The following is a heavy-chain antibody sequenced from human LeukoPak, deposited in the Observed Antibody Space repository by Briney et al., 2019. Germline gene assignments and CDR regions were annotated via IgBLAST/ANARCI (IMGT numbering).Heavy chain of an antibody. CDR2: MNQDGSGK. V-gene: IGHV3-7*01. J-gene: IGHJ5*02. CDR3: ARDRDSSGLYGGADL. Sequence: GGSLRLSCAASGFTFSNYWMTWVRQAPGKGLEWVANMNQDGSGKYYVDSAKGRFAISRDNAKNSLYLQMNNLRAEDTAVYYCARDRDSSGLYGGADLWGQGVLVTVSA. D-gene: IGHD6-19*01. CDR1: GFTFSNYW.